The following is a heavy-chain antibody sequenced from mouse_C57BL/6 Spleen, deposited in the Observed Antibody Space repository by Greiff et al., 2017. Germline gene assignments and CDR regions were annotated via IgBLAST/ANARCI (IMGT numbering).Heavy chain of an antibody. D-gene: IGHD2-4*01. CDR1: GFTFSSYA. Sequence: EVKVVESGGGLVKPGGSLKLSCAASGFTFSSYAMSWVRQTPEKRLEWVATISDGGSYTYYPDKVKGRFTISRDNAKNNLYLQMSHLKSEDTAMYYCARDHDYDGGYFDYWGQGTTLTVSS. J-gene: IGHJ2*01. CDR3: ARDHDYDGGYFDY. V-gene: IGHV5-4*01. CDR2: ISDGGSYT.